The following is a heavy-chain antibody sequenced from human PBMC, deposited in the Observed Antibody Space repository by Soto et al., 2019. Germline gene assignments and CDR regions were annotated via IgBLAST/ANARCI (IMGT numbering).Heavy chain of an antibody. D-gene: IGHD3-9*01. CDR2: ISAYNGNT. Sequence: ASVKVSCKASGYTFTSYGISWVRQAPGQGLEWMGWISAYNGNTNYAQKLQGRVTITWDTSASTAYMEVSSLRSEDTAVYYCARTGTYYDNLTGFSYYYYAMDVRGQGTTVTVSS. CDR1: GYTFTSYG. CDR3: ARTGTYYDNLTGFSYYYYAMDV. V-gene: IGHV1-18*01. J-gene: IGHJ6*02.